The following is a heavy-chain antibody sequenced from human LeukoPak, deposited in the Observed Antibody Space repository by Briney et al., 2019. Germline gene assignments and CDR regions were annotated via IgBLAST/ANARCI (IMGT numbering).Heavy chain of an antibody. Sequence: SVKVSCKASGGTFGSYAISWVRQAPGQGLEWMGGIIPIFGTANYAQKFQGRVTITADKSTSTAYMELSSLRSEDTAVYYCARGYCSSTSCYAFDIWGQGTMVTVSS. CDR3: ARGYCSSTSCYAFDI. V-gene: IGHV1-69*06. J-gene: IGHJ3*02. CDR2: IIPIFGTA. CDR1: GGTFGSYA. D-gene: IGHD2-2*01.